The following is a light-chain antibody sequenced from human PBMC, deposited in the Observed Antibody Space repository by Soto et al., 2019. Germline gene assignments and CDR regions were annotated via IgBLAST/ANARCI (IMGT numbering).Light chain of an antibody. V-gene: IGLV2-14*01. CDR1: SSDVGGSTY. Sequence: QSVLTQPASVSGSPGQSITISCTGTSSDVGGSTYVSWYQQHPGRAPQLMIYEVSNRPSGVSNRFSGSKSGNTASLTISGLQAEDEADYYCSSYTSSSTRVFGTGTKVTVL. CDR3: SSYTSSSTRV. CDR2: EVS. J-gene: IGLJ1*01.